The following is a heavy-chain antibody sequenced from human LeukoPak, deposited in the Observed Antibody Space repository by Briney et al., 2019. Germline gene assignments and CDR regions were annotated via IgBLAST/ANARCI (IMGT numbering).Heavy chain of an antibody. CDR1: GFTFSSYA. CDR2: ISGSGGST. D-gene: IGHD3-10*01. CDR3: AKDDSGSGTLGY. J-gene: IGHJ4*02. Sequence: GGSLRLSCAASGFTFSSYAMSWVRQAPGKGLEWVSAISGSGGSTYYADSVKGRFAISRDNSKNTLYLQMNSLRAEDTAVYYCAKDDSGSGTLGYWGQGTLVTVSS. V-gene: IGHV3-23*01.